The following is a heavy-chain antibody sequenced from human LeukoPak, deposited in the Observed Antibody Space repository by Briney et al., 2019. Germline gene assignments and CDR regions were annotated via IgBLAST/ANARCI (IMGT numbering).Heavy chain of an antibody. D-gene: IGHD6-13*01. CDR1: GFTFSSYS. CDR2: ISSRSATI. J-gene: IGHJ4*02. CDR3: ARDPLSSSSFDL. Sequence: GGSLRLSCAASGFTFSSYSMNWVRQAPGKGLEWVSCISSRSATIYYADSVKGRFTISRDNAKNSLYLQMNSLRAEDTAVYYCARDPLSSSSFDLWGQGTLVTVSS. V-gene: IGHV3-48*01.